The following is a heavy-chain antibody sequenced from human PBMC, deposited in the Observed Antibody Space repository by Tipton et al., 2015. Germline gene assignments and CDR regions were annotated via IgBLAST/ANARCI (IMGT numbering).Heavy chain of an antibody. Sequence: GLVKPSENLSLTCTVSGGSVTSGSYYWSWIRQPPGKGLEWIGYISYTDGAHYNPALKSRVTISVDTSKTQFSLNLSSVTAADTAVYYCACQDYDSLTRDYQTVDYWGQGTLVTVSS. CDR2: ISYTDGA. J-gene: IGHJ4*02. CDR3: ACQDYDSLTRDYQTVDY. V-gene: IGHV4-61*01. D-gene: IGHD3-9*01. CDR1: GGSVTSGSYY.